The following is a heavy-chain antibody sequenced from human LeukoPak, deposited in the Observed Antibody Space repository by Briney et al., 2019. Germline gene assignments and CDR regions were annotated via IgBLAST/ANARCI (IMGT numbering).Heavy chain of an antibody. CDR1: GGPISSGGYY. CDR3: ARVRRVAQGWSDY. V-gene: IGHV4-31*03. Sequence: SQTLSLTCTVSGGPISSGGYYWSWIRQHPGKGLEWIGYIYYSGGTYYNPSLKSRVTISVNTSKNQFSLKLSSVTAADTAVYYCARVRRVAQGWSDYWGQGTLATVSS. CDR2: IYYSGGT. J-gene: IGHJ4*02. D-gene: IGHD6-19*01.